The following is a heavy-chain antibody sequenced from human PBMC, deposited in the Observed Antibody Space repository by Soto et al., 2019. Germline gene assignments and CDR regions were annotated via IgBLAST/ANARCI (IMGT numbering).Heavy chain of an antibody. D-gene: IGHD3-10*01. J-gene: IGHJ6*02. CDR3: ARDFGVRGVIISSYYYYGMDV. CDR2: IWYDGSNK. CDR1: GFTFSSYG. V-gene: IGHV3-33*01. Sequence: PGGSLRLSCAASGFTFSSYGMHWVRQAPGKGLEWVAVIWYDGSNKYYADSVKGRFTISRDNSKNTLYLQMNSLRAEDTAVYYCARDFGVRGVIISSYYYYGMDVWGQGTTVTVSS.